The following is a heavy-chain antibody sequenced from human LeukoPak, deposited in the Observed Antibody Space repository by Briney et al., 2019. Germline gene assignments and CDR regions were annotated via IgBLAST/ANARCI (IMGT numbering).Heavy chain of an antibody. J-gene: IGHJ3*02. Sequence: ASVKVCCKVSGYTLTELSIHWVRQAPGKGVEWMGSFNPKDGITNYAQKFQGRVTITADTSTDTAYMELSSLRSEDTAVYYCATGANPNPDAFDIWGQGTMVTVSS. CDR1: GYTLTELS. D-gene: IGHD7-27*01. CDR2: FNPKDGIT. CDR3: ATGANPNPDAFDI. V-gene: IGHV1-24*01.